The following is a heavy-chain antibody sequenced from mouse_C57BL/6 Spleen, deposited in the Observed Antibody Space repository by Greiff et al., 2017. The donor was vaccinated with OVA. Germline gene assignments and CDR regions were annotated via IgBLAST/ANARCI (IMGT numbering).Heavy chain of an antibody. D-gene: IGHD2-2*01. CDR1: GFTFSSYA. J-gene: IGHJ4*01. Sequence: EVHLVESGEGLVKPGGSLKLSCAASGFTFSSYAMSWVRQTPEKRLEWVAYISSGGDYIYYADTVKGRFTISRDNARNTLYLQMSSLKSEDTAMYYCTRERGLPHYAMDYWGQGTSVTVSS. CDR3: TRERGLPHYAMDY. V-gene: IGHV5-9-1*02. CDR2: ISSGGDYI.